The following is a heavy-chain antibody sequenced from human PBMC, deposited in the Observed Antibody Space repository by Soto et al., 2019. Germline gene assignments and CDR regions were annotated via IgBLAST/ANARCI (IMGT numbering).Heavy chain of an antibody. V-gene: IGHV1-69*06. CDR1: GGTFSSYA. CDR2: IIPIFGTA. D-gene: IGHD3-10*01. CDR3: EEEGWF. Sequence: QVQLVQSGAVVKKPGSSVKVSCKASGGTFSSYAISWVRQSPGQGLECMGGIIPIFGTANYAQKFQGRVTNNADKSPSTAYMELSNLSSEDTAVYYCEEEGWFGGQGTLVTVSS. J-gene: IGHJ4*02.